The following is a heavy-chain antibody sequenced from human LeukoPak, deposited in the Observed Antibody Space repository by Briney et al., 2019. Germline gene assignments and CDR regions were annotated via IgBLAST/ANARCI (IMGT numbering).Heavy chain of an antibody. CDR1: GGSISSSSYY. D-gene: IGHD3-22*01. CDR2: IYYSGIT. Sequence: SETLSLXCTVSGGSISSSSYYWGWIRQPPGKGLEWIGSIYYSGITYYNPSLKSRVTVSVDTSKNQFSLKLSSVTAADTAVYYCARHYYDSSGYYAFFDYWGQGTLVTVSS. J-gene: IGHJ4*02. CDR3: ARHYYDSSGYYAFFDY. V-gene: IGHV4-39*01.